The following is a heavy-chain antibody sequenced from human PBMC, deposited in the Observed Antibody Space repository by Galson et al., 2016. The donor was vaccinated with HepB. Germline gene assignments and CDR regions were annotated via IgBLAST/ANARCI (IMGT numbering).Heavy chain of an antibody. CDR1: GFIVTRNY. J-gene: IGHJ5*01. Sequence: SLRLSCAASGFIVTRNYMSWVRQAPGKGLEWLSYSRYSGTIFYADSVEGRLTISRDNSKNTLSLQRNNLRADGTAIYYCAKDQVAGDGRWTFDFWGQGTLVSVSS. V-gene: IGHV3-23*01. CDR2: SRYSGTI. CDR3: AKDQVAGDGRWTFDF. D-gene: IGHD5-24*01.